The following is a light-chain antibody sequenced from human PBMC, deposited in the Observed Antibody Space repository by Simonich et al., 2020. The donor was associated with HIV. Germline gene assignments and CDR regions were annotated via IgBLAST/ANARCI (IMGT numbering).Light chain of an antibody. J-gene: IGKJ4*01. V-gene: IGKV1-33*01. CDR1: QDISDF. CDR2: DAS. Sequence: DIQMTQSPSSLSASVGDRVTITCQARQDISDFLNWYQPKPGKAPKLLIYDASNLETGVPSRFSGSGSGTDFTFTISSLQPEDFATYYCQQANSFPLTFGGGTKVEIK. CDR3: QQANSFPLT.